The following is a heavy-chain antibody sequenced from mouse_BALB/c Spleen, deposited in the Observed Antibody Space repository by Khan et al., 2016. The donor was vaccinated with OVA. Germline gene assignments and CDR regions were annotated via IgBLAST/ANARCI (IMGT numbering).Heavy chain of an antibody. J-gene: IGHJ2*01. Sequence: EVKLEESGPGLVKPSQSLSLICTVTGYSITSGYGWNWIRQFPGNKLEWMGYISYSGSTNYNPSLTSRISITRDTAKNQFFLLLNSVTTEDTATYYCAGTARIKYWGQGTTVTVSS. CDR3: AGTARIKY. CDR1: GYSITSGYG. D-gene: IGHD1-2*01. CDR2: ISYSGST. V-gene: IGHV3-2*02.